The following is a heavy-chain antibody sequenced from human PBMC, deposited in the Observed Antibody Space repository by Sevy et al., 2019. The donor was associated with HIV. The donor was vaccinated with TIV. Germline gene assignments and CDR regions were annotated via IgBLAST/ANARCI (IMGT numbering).Heavy chain of an antibody. D-gene: IGHD3-9*01. CDR2: ISWNSGAL. Sequence: GGSLRLSCAGSGFTFGDYAMHWVRQVPGKGLEWVSGISWNSGALDHADSVRGRFTISRDNSKNTLYLQMNSLRAEDTAVYYCARVGRYFDWLLLDYWGQGTLVTVSS. CDR1: GFTFGDYA. V-gene: IGHV3-9*01. J-gene: IGHJ4*02. CDR3: ARVGRYFDWLLLDY.